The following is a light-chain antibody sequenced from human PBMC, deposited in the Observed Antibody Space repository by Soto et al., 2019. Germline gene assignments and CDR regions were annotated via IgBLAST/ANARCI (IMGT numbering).Light chain of an antibody. Sequence: DIQMTQSPASLSASVGDRVTITCRASQSISSFLNWYQQKPGKAPKFLIYATSSVQSDVPSRFSGSGSGTDFTLTINSLQPEDFATYFCQHSFDTPFTFGQGTKLEIK. V-gene: IGKV1-39*01. CDR2: ATS. CDR3: QHSFDTPFT. CDR1: QSISSF. J-gene: IGKJ2*01.